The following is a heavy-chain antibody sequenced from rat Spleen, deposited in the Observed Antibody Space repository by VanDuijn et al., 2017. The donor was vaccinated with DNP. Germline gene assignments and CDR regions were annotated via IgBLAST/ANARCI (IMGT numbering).Heavy chain of an antibody. Sequence: EVQLVESGGGLVQPGRSLKLSCVASGFTFSSYWMFWIRQAPGKGLEWVASINTDGYAPYYGVSVKGRFTISRDNAKSTLYLQMNSLRSEDMATYYCVRWNSGHFDYWGQGVMVTVSS. CDR1: GFTFSSYW. V-gene: IGHV5-58*01. CDR3: VRWNSGHFDY. J-gene: IGHJ2*01. CDR2: INTDGYAP. D-gene: IGHD4-3*01.